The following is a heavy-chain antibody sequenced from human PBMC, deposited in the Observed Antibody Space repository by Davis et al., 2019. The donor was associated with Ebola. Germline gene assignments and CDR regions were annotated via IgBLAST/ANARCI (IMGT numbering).Heavy chain of an antibody. CDR3: ARTTLPDPPSHYYFFMDV. Sequence: MPSETLSLICTVSGDSISTYSWSWIRQPPGKGLEWIGYISNIGWTNYNASLKSRVTISVDTSKNHFSLRLSSVIAADTAVYYCARTTLPDPPSHYYFFMDVWGKGTTVTVSS. V-gene: IGHV4-59*01. D-gene: IGHD1-1*01. J-gene: IGHJ6*03. CDR1: GDSISTYS. CDR2: ISNIGWT.